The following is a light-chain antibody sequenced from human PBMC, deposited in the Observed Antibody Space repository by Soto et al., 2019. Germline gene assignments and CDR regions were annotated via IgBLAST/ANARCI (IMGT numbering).Light chain of an antibody. CDR1: NIGSKS. J-gene: IGLJ2*01. Sequence: SSELTQPPSVSVAPGKTARITCGGNNIGSKSVHWYQQKPGQAPVLVIYYDSDRPSGIPERFSGSNSGNTATLTISRVEAGDEADDYCRVWDSSSDRDVVFGGGTKLTVL. CDR3: RVWDSSSDRDVV. CDR2: YDS. V-gene: IGLV3-21*04.